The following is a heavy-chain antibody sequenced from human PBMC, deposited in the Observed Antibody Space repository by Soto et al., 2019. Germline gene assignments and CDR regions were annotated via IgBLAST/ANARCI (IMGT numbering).Heavy chain of an antibody. Sequence: QVQLVQSGAEVKKPGASVRVSCKASGYTLTSYSMHWVRQAPGQGLEWMGIINPSGDNIRYAQNFQGRVTMTRHTSTSTVYLELSSLRSEDTAIYYCARDPQGYCSGGRCYHFDYWGQGTLVTVSS. CDR1: GYTLTSYS. CDR3: ARDPQGYCSGGRCYHFDY. CDR2: INPSGDNI. J-gene: IGHJ4*02. D-gene: IGHD2-15*01. V-gene: IGHV1-46*01.